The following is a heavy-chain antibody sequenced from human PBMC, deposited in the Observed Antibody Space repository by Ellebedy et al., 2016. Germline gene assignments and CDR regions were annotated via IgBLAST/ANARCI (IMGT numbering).Heavy chain of an antibody. V-gene: IGHV4-4*02. CDR2: IEYSGST. J-gene: IGHJ1*01. D-gene: IGHD5-18*01. CDR3: ARDEYSTSRTFQQ. Sequence: SETLSLTXAVSGGSISSNDWWSLVGPPPWKSLEWSGEIEYSGSTNYNPSLKSRVTISVDTSKNQFSLRLSSVTAADTAVYYCARDEYSTSRTFQQWGQGTLVTVTS. CDR1: GGSISSNDW.